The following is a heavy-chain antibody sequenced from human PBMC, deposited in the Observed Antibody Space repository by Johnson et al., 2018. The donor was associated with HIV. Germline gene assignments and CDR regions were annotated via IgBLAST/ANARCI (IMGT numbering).Heavy chain of an antibody. D-gene: IGHD3-10*01. CDR2: ISYDGSNK. CDR3: ASTGSGSDDAFDI. J-gene: IGHJ3*02. Sequence: QVLLVESGGGLVQPGRSLRLSCAASGFTFSSYAMHWVRQAPGKGLEWVAVISYDGSNKYYADSVKGRLTISRDNSKNTLYLQMNSLRAEDTAVYYCASTGSGSDDAFDIWGQGTMVTVSS. CDR1: GFTFSSYA. V-gene: IGHV3-30-3*01.